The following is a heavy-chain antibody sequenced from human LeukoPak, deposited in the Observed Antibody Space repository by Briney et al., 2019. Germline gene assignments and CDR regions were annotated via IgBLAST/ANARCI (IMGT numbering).Heavy chain of an antibody. CDR3: ARARGYSYGFGS. D-gene: IGHD5-18*01. J-gene: IGHJ4*02. CDR1: GFTFNNYQ. V-gene: IGHV3-66*01. CDR2: IYSGGST. Sequence: GGSLRLSCAASGFTFNNYQMNWVRQAPGKGLEWVSVIYSGGSTYYADSVKGRFTISRDISKSTLYLQMNSLRGEDTALYYCARARGYSYGFGSWGQGTLVTVSS.